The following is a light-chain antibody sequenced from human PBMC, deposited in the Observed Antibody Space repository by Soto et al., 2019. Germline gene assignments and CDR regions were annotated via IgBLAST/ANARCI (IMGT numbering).Light chain of an antibody. CDR1: QSISSW. J-gene: IGKJ5*01. CDR3: QQANSFPIT. Sequence: DIQMTQSPSTVSAYVGDSVTITCLASQSISSWLAWYQQKTGKAPKLLIYKASSLESGVPPRFSGSGSGTDFTLTISSLQPEDVATYFCQQANSFPITFGQGTRLEIK. V-gene: IGKV1-5*03. CDR2: KAS.